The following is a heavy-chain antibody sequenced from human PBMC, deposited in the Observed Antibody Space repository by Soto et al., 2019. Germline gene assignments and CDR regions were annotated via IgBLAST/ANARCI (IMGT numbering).Heavy chain of an antibody. CDR1: GGSFSGYY. CDR3: ASGYCSSTSCYSDY. D-gene: IGHD2-2*01. J-gene: IGHJ4*02. CDR2: INHSGST. Sequence: PSETLSLTCAVYGGSFSGYYWSWIRQPPGKGLEWIGEINHSGSTNYNPSLKSRVTIPVDTSKNQFSLKLSSVTAADTAVYYCASGYCSSTSCYSDYWGQGTLVTVSS. V-gene: IGHV4-34*01.